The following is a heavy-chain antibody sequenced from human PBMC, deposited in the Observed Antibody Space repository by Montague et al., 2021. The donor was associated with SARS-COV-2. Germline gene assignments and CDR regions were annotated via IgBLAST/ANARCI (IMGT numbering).Heavy chain of an antibody. CDR1: GFIFGDYA. CDR2: ISWNSGNI. CDR3: AKAVSPSSDYDLWSGFYAASDF. V-gene: IGHV3-9*01. J-gene: IGHJ4*02. D-gene: IGHD3-3*01. Sequence: SLRLSCAAFGFIFGDYAMHWVRQAPGKGLEWVSGISWNSGNIGYADSVKGRFTISRDNAKKSLFLQMNSLRAEDTALYYCAKAVSPSSDYDLWSGFYAASDFWGQGTLVTVSS.